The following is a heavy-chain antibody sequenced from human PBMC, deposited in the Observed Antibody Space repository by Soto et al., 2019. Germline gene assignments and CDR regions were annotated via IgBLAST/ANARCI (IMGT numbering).Heavy chain of an antibody. Sequence: ASVKVSCKASGYTFTSYAMHWARQAPGQRPEWMGWINAGNGNTKYSQKLQGRVTITRDTSASTAYMELSSLRSEDTAVYYCAGGLGAGAFDIWGQGTMVTVSS. J-gene: IGHJ3*02. D-gene: IGHD7-27*01. CDR2: INAGNGNT. CDR1: GYTFTSYA. V-gene: IGHV1-3*01. CDR3: AGGLGAGAFDI.